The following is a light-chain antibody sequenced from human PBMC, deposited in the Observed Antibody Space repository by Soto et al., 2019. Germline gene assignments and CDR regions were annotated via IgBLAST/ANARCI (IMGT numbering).Light chain of an antibody. Sequence: QSVLTQPPSASGTPGQRVTIYCSGSSSNIGSNYVYWYQQLPGTAPKLLVFDDNQRPSGVPDRFSDSKSGTSASLAISGLRSEDEADYYCAAWDNSLSGRVFGGGTKVTVL. V-gene: IGLV1-47*02. CDR3: AAWDNSLSGRV. J-gene: IGLJ3*02. CDR2: DDN. CDR1: SSNIGSNY.